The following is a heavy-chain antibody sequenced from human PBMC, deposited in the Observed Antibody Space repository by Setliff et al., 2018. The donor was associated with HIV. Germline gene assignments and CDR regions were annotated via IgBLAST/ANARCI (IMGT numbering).Heavy chain of an antibody. D-gene: IGHD3-10*01. J-gene: IGHJ4*01. CDR2: INHSEST. CDR1: GESFSDYY. Sequence: SETLSLTCAVYGESFSDYYWSWIRQPPGKGLEWIGEINHSESTNYNPSLKSRVTVSVDTSKKQFSLRLSSVSAADTARYYCARGGGITWRSYSFDYWGHGTLVTVSS. CDR3: ARGGGITWRSYSFDY. V-gene: IGHV4-34*01.